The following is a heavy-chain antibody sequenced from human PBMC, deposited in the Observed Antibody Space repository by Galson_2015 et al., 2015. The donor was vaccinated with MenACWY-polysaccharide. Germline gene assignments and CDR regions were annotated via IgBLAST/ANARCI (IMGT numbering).Heavy chain of an antibody. CDR2: IYPGGSDA. V-gene: IGHV5-51*03. CDR3: ARITGGEYFQY. D-gene: IGHD3-10*01. Sequence: QSGAEVKKPGESLKIPCKGLGYSFTSYWIGWVRQMPGKGLEWMGIIYPGGSDARFSPSFQGQVTMSVDKSISTAHLQWNSLKASDTASYYCARITGGEYFQYWGQGALVTV. J-gene: IGHJ1*01. CDR1: GYSFTSYW.